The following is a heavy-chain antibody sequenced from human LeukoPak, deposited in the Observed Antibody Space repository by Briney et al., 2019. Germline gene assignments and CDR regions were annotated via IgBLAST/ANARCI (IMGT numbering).Heavy chain of an antibody. D-gene: IGHD6-19*01. V-gene: IGHV4-38-2*02. Sequence: PSETLSLTCTVSGHSISTTDYWGWIRQPPGKGLEWIGNVYHSGYTYYNPSLKSRITISIDTSKNQFSLKLSSVTAADTAVYYCARVWWLDYYYYYYMDVWGKGTTVTVSS. CDR3: ARVWWLDYYYYYYMDV. CDR2: VYHSGYT. J-gene: IGHJ6*03. CDR1: GHSISTTDY.